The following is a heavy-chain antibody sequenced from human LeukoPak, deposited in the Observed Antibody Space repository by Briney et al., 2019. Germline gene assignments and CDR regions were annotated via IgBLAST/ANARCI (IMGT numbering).Heavy chain of an antibody. D-gene: IGHD6-13*01. Sequence: GGSLRLSXAASGFTFSSYSMNWVRQAPGKGLEWLSSISSSSSYIYYADSVKGRFTISRDNAKNSLYLQMNSLRAEDTAVYYCARDRGRAGSSWMSWFDPWGQGTLVTVSS. J-gene: IGHJ5*02. CDR1: GFTFSSYS. CDR3: ARDRGRAGSSWMSWFDP. CDR2: ISSSSSYI. V-gene: IGHV3-21*01.